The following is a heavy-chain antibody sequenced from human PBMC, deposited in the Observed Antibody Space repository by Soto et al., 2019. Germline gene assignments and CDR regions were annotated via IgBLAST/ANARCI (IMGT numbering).Heavy chain of an antibody. CDR2: ISAYNGNT. J-gene: IGHJ6*02. CDR1: GYTFTSYG. CDR3: ARDSPVNFVKSPYYGMDV. Sequence: ASVKVSCKASGYTFTSYGISWVRQAPGQGLEWMGWISAYNGNTNYAQKLQGRVTMTTDTSTSTAYMELRSLRSDDTAVYYCARDSPVNFVKSPYYGMDVWGQGTTVTVS. D-gene: IGHD3-16*02. V-gene: IGHV1-18*01.